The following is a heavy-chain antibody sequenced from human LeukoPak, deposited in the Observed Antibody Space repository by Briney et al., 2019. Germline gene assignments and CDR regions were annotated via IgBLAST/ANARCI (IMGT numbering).Heavy chain of an antibody. Sequence: PGGSPRLSCAASGFTFSSYAMSWVRQAPGKGLEWVSAISGSGGSTYYADSVKGRFTISRDNSKNTLYLQMNSLRAEDTAVYYCAKGGGRYDFWSGYYNLYYFDYWGQGTLVTVSS. CDR2: ISGSGGST. CDR1: GFTFSSYA. D-gene: IGHD3-3*01. CDR3: AKGGGRYDFWSGYYNLYYFDY. V-gene: IGHV3-23*01. J-gene: IGHJ4*02.